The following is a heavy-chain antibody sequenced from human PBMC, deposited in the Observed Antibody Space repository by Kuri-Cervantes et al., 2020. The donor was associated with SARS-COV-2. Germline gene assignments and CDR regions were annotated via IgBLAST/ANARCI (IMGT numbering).Heavy chain of an antibody. V-gene: IGHV4-34*01. CDR1: GGSFSGYY. Sequence: SETLSLTCAVYGGSFSGYYWSWIRQPPGKGLEWVGEINHSGSTNYNPAVKSRVTISVDTSKNQFSLKLSSVTAADTAVYYCARECCGGGSCYPNWGQGTLVTVSS. CDR2: INHSGST. D-gene: IGHD2-15*01. J-gene: IGHJ4*02. CDR3: ARECCGGGSCYPN.